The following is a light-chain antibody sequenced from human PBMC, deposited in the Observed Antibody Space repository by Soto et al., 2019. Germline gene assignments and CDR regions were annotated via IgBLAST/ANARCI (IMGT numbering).Light chain of an antibody. J-gene: IGKJ4*01. CDR1: QGSTNY. CDR3: QHSYGPPLT. V-gene: IGKV1-39*01. Sequence: DMEMTQSPSSLSASVGDRVTITCRASQGSTNYLNWYQHNPGKVPKLLIYAASSLQSGVPTRFSGSGSGTDFTLTINTLQPEDFATYHCQHSYGPPLTFGGGAKIEI. CDR2: AAS.